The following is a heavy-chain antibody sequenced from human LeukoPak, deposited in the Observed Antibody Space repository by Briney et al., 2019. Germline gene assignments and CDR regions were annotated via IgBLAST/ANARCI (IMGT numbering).Heavy chain of an antibody. CDR1: GGSISSYY. V-gene: IGHV4-59*01. CDR3: ARGVRGVHFDY. CDR2: IYYSGST. J-gene: IGHJ4*02. Sequence: SETLSLTCTVSGGSISSYYWSWIRQPPGKGLEWIGYIYYSGSTNYNPSLKSRVTISVDTSKNQFSLKLSSVTAADTAVYYCARGVRGVHFDYWGQGTLVTVSS. D-gene: IGHD3-10*01.